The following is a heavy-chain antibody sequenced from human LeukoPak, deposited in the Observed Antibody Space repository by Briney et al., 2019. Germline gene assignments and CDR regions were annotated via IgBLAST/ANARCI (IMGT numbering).Heavy chain of an antibody. J-gene: IGHJ5*02. V-gene: IGHV4-61*02. CDR3: ARDIGNRGWFDP. CDR1: GGSISRGSYF. D-gene: IGHD1-26*01. Sequence: ASQTLSLTCTVSGGSISRGSYFWSWIRQPAGKGLEWIGRIYTSGSTNYNPSLKSRVTISVDTSKNQFSLKLSSVTAADTAVYYCARDIGNRGWFDPWGQGTLVTVSS. CDR2: IYTSGST.